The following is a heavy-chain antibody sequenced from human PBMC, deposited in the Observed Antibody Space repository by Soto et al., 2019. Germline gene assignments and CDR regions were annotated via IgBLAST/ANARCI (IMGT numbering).Heavy chain of an antibody. Sequence: GGSLRLSCAASGFTVSSNYMSWVRQAPGKGLEWVSVIYSGGSTYYADSVKGRFTISRDNSKNTLYLQMNSLRAEDTAVYYCARGPSGYSYGYYYYYYMDVWGKGTTVTVSS. V-gene: IGHV3-66*01. J-gene: IGHJ6*03. CDR2: IYSGGST. CDR1: GFTVSSNY. CDR3: ARGPSGYSYGYYYYYYMDV. D-gene: IGHD5-18*01.